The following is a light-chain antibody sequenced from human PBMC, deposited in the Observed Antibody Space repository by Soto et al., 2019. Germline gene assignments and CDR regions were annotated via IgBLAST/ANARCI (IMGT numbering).Light chain of an antibody. J-gene: IGLJ3*02. CDR2: EVR. CDR1: SNDLGGYNY. CDR3: SSYGGSDNVM. V-gene: IGLV2-8*01. Sequence: QSALTQHPPATGSPGQSVTIAFTGSSNDLGGYNYVSWYQHHPGKPPKLIIYEVRERPSGVPDRFSGSNSGNTASLPVSGLQSEDEADYYCSSYGGSDNVMFGGGTEVTVL.